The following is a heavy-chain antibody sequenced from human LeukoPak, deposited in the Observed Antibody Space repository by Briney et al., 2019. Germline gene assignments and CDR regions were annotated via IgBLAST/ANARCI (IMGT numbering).Heavy chain of an antibody. V-gene: IGHV1-2*06. D-gene: IGHD3-3*01. J-gene: IGHJ6*03. Sequence: ASVKVSCKASGYTFTGYYMRWVRQAPGQGLEWMGRINPNSGGTNYAQKFQGRVTMTRDTSISTAYMELSRLRSDDTAVYYCARDGDPYYYHYMDVWGKGTTVTVSS. CDR3: ARDGDPYYYHYMDV. CDR2: INPNSGGT. CDR1: GYTFTGYY.